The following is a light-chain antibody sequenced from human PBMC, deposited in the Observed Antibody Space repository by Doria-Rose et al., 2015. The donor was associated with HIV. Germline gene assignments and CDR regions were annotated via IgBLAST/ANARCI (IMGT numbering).Light chain of an antibody. V-gene: IGKV1-39*01. CDR1: QSINTY. CDR3: QQSYSNIRT. CDR2: AAS. Sequence: TQSPSSLSASVGDRVTITCRASQSINTYLNWHQQKPGKAPKLMIYAASTLQSGVPSRFSGSGSGTDFTLTISSLQPEDFASYDCQQSYSNIRTVGGGNRVE. J-gene: IGKJ4*01.